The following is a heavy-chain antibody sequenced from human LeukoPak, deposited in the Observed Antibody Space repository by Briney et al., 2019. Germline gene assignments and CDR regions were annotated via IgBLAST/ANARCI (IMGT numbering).Heavy chain of an antibody. D-gene: IGHD6-13*01. CDR2: IYHSGST. CDR3: ARSPPYRSSWYSEVVLNWFDP. CDR1: GYSISSGYY. J-gene: IGHJ5*02. Sequence: PSETLSLTCTVSGYSISSGYYWGWIRQPPGKGLDWIGRIYHSGSTYYNPSLKSRVTISVDTSKNQFSLKLSTVTAAHTAVYYCARSPPYRSSWYSEVVLNWFDPWGQGTLVTVSS. V-gene: IGHV4-38-2*02.